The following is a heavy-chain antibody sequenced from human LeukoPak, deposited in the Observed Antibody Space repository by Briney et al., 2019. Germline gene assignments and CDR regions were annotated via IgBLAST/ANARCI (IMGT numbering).Heavy chain of an antibody. Sequence: GGSLRLSCAASGFTFSSNEMNWVRQAPGKGLQWVSYISGNSTTIYYADSVKGRFTISRDNAKNSLYLQMNSLRAEDTAIYYCATNTPMGHYFDNWGQGTLVSVSS. J-gene: IGHJ4*02. CDR2: ISGNSTTI. V-gene: IGHV3-48*03. CDR3: ATNTPMGHYFDN. CDR1: GFTFSSNE. D-gene: IGHD5-18*01.